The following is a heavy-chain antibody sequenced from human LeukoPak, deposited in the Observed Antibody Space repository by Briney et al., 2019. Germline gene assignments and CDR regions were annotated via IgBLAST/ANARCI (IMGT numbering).Heavy chain of an antibody. CDR3: ATGGIGEMATTDPLKY. CDR1: GYTLTELS. CDR2: FDPEDGET. D-gene: IGHD5-24*01. J-gene: IGHJ4*02. Sequence: ASVKVSCKVSGYTLTELSMHWVRQAPGKGLEWMGGFDPEDGETIYAQKFQGRVTMTEDTSTDTAYMELSSLRSEDTAVYYCATGGIGEMATTDPLKYWGQGTLVTVSS. V-gene: IGHV1-24*01.